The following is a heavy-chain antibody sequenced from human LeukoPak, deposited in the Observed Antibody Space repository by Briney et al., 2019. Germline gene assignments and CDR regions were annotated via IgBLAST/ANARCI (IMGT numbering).Heavy chain of an antibody. CDR2: SVT. V-gene: IGHV3-43D*03. CDR1: GFTFDDFA. Sequence: PGGSLRLSCATSGFTFDDFAMQWVRQAPGKGLEWVSLSVTHYADSVKGRFTTSRDNSKNSLYLQMNSLRPEDTALYYCAKAGRIVAKYYYYYIDVWGNGTTVSVSS. CDR3: AKAGRIVAKYYYYYIDV. D-gene: IGHD1-14*01. J-gene: IGHJ6*03.